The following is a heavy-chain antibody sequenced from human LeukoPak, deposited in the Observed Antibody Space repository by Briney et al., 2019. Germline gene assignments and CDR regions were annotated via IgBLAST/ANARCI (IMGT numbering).Heavy chain of an antibody. D-gene: IGHD3-22*01. CDR2: FDPEDGET. CDR1: GYTLTELS. CDR3: AVDSSGYNYFDY. Sequence: ASVKVSCKVSGYTLTELSVHWVRQAPGKGLEWMGGFDPEDGETIYAQKFQGRVTMTEDTSTDTAYMELSSLRSEDTAVYYCAVDSSGYNYFDYWGQGTLVTVSS. J-gene: IGHJ4*02. V-gene: IGHV1-24*01.